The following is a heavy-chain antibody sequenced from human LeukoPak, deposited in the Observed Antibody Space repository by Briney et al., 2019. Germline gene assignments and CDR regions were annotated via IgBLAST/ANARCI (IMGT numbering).Heavy chain of an antibody. Sequence: GGSLRLSCAASGFTFSSYWVHWVRQAPGKGLEWVARINSDGSTINHADSVRGRFTISRDNAENTLYLQISSLRAEDTAIYFCARAAYYRFDYWGQGTLVTVSS. CDR2: INSDGSTI. CDR1: GFTFSSYW. V-gene: IGHV3-74*01. J-gene: IGHJ4*02. CDR3: ARAAYYRFDY. D-gene: IGHD1-26*01.